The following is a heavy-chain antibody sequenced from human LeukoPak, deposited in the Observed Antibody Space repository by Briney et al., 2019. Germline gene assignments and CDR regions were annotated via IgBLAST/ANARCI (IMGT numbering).Heavy chain of an antibody. CDR1: GYTFTSYA. J-gene: IGHJ3*02. D-gene: IGHD3-22*01. CDR2: INAGNGNT. V-gene: IGHV1-3*01. CDR3: AREGDIVSDYYDSSGYYYAHAKNAFDI. Sequence: ASVKVSCKASGYTFTSYAMHWVRQAPGQRLEWMGWINAGNGNTKYSQKFQGRVTITRDTSASTAYMELSSLRSEDTAVYYCAREGDIVSDYYDSSGYYYAHAKNAFDIWGQGTMVTVSS.